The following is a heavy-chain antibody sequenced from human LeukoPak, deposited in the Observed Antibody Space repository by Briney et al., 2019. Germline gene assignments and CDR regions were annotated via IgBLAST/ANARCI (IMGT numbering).Heavy chain of an antibody. Sequence: GGSLRLSCAASGFTFSSYAMHWVRQAPGKGLEWVAVISYDGSNKYYADSVKGRFTISRDNSKNTLYLQMNSLRAEDTAVYYCARTYSGSYYRAFDIWGQGTMVTVSS. CDR2: ISYDGSNK. CDR1: GFTFSSYA. J-gene: IGHJ3*02. CDR3: ARTYSGSYYRAFDI. V-gene: IGHV3-30*04. D-gene: IGHD1-26*01.